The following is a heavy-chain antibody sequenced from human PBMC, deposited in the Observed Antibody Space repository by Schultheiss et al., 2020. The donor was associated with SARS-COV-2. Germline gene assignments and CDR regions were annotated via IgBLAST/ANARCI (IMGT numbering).Heavy chain of an antibody. CDR3: ARDRYDFWSGYVSYWYFDL. V-gene: IGHV1-69*13. Sequence: SVKVSCKASGGTFSSYAISWVRQAPGQGLEWMGGIIPIFGTANYAQKFQGRVTITADESKSTAYMELSSLRSEDTAVYYCARDRYDFWSGYVSYWYFDLWGRGTLVTVSS. D-gene: IGHD3-3*01. CDR1: GGTFSSYA. CDR2: IIPIFGTA. J-gene: IGHJ2*01.